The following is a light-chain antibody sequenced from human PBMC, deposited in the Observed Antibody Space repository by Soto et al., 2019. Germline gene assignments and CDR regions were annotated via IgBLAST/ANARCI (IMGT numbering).Light chain of an antibody. V-gene: IGKV1-5*01. Sequence: DIQMTQSPSALSASVGDTVTITCRASQSISSSLAWYQQRPGKAPKLLIYDASTLESGVPSRFSGSGSGAAFTLTITSLRPDDSANYCCQQYYHYRTFGQGTTVEIK. CDR2: DAS. J-gene: IGKJ1*01. CDR3: QQYYHYRT. CDR1: QSISSS.